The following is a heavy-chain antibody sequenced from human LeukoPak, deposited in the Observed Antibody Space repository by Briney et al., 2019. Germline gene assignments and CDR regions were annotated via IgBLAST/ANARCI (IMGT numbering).Heavy chain of an antibody. Sequence: ASVTVSCKASGYTFTGYYMHWVRQAPGQGLEWMGWINPNSGGTNYAQKFQGRVTMTRDTSISTAYMELSRLRSDDTAVYYCARDLLVHNWFDPWGQGTLVTVSS. J-gene: IGHJ5*02. V-gene: IGHV1-2*02. CDR3: ARDLLVHNWFDP. CDR2: INPNSGGT. CDR1: GYTFTGYY. D-gene: IGHD6-13*01.